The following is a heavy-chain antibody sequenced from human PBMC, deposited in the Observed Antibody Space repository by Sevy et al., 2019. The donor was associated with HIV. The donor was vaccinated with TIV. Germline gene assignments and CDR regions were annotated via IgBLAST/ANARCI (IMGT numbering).Heavy chain of an antibody. CDR1: GGSVSSGSYY. D-gene: IGHD2-8*02. CDR3: ARRGGLVDGGMDV. J-gene: IGHJ6*02. V-gene: IGHV4-61*01. CDR2: IYYSGST. Sequence: SETLSLTCTVSGGSVSSGSYYWSWIRQRPGKGLECIGYIYYSGSTNYNPSLKSRVTMSVDPSKNQFSLKLSSVTAADTAVYYCARRGGLVDGGMDVWGQGTTVTVSS.